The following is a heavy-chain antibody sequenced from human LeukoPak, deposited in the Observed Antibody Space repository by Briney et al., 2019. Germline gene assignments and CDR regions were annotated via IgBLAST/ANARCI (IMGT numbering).Heavy chain of an antibody. Sequence: PGGSLRLSCEVSGFTFSSYGMHWVRQAPDKGLEWVAFIRYEGSSKYYADSVKGRFTISRDNSKNTLYLQMDSLRPEDTAVYYCAKDLLRDRWFGESWGQGTLVTVSS. J-gene: IGHJ5*02. CDR1: GFTFSSYG. D-gene: IGHD3-10*01. V-gene: IGHV3-30*02. CDR2: IRYEGSSK. CDR3: AKDLLRDRWFGES.